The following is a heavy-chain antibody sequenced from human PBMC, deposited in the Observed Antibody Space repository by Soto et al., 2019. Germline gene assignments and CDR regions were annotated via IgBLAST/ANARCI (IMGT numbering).Heavy chain of an antibody. Sequence: GASVKVSSKSSGYSFINYYVHWVRQAPGQGLEWMGWINPHSGDTNYAQKFQGRVTMTRDTSISTVFVDLSTLTSDDTALYFCARQGEPAIPPPDSYGMDGWGQVPSIVVSS. D-gene: IGHD2-2*02. CDR1: GYSFINYY. J-gene: IGHJ6*02. CDR2: INPHSGDT. CDR3: ARQGEPAIPPPDSYGMDG. V-gene: IGHV1-2*02.